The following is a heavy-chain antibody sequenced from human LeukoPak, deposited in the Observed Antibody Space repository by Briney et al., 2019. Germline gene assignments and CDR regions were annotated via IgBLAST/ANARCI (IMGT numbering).Heavy chain of an antibody. J-gene: IGHJ6*02. CDR3: ARQVWFGELSTGVDV. D-gene: IGHD3-10*01. Sequence: GASVKVSCKASGYTFTSYDINWVRRATGQGLEWMGWMNPNSGNTGYAQKFQGRVTMTRNTSISTAYMELSSLRSEDTAVYYCARQVWFGELSTGVDVWGQGTTVTVSS. V-gene: IGHV1-8*01. CDR1: GYTFTSYD. CDR2: MNPNSGNT.